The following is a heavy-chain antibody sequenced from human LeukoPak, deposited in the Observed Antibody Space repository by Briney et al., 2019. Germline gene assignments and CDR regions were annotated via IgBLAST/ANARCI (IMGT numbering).Heavy chain of an antibody. CDR3: ARAYWYYDFWSGYYSNYMDV. V-gene: IGHV3-30*01. CDR2: ISYDGSNK. CDR1: GFTFSSYA. Sequence: PGGSLRLSCAASGFTFSSYAMHWVRQAPGKGLEWVAVISYDGSNKYYADSVKGRFTISRDNSKNTLYLQMNSQRAEDTAVYYCARAYWYYDFWSGYYSNYMDVWGKGTTVTVSS. D-gene: IGHD3-3*01. J-gene: IGHJ6*03.